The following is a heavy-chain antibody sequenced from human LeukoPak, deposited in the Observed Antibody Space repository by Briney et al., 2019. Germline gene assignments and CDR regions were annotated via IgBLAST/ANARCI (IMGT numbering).Heavy chain of an antibody. CDR1: GDSVSSNSAA. CDR2: TYYRSKWYN. Sequence: SQTLSLTCAISGDSVSSNSAAWNWIRQSPSRGLEWLGRTYYRSKWYNDYAVSVKSRITINPDTSKNQFSLQLNSVTPEDTAVYYCARTSYYDYAWGSQPGYFDYWGQGTLVTVSS. D-gene: IGHD3-16*01. CDR3: ARTSYYDYAWGSQPGYFDY. J-gene: IGHJ4*02. V-gene: IGHV6-1*01.